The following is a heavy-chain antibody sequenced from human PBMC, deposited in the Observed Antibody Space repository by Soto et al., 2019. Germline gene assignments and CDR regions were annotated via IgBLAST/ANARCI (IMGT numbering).Heavy chain of an antibody. CDR2: IYWDDDK. CDR1: GFSLSTSGVG. J-gene: IGHJ6*02. V-gene: IGHV2-5*02. CDR3: AHSPGIAVAGMYGMDV. D-gene: IGHD6-19*01. Sequence: QITLKESGPTLVKPTQTLTLTCTFSGFSLSTSGVGVGWIRQPPRKALEWLALIYWDDDKRYSPSLKSRLTITKDTSKNQVVLTMTSMDPVDTATYYCAHSPGIAVAGMYGMDVWGQGTTVTVSS.